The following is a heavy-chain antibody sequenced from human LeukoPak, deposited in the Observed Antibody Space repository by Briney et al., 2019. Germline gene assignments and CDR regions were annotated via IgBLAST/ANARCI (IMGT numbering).Heavy chain of an antibody. V-gene: IGHV4-59*12. CDR1: GGSISSSY. CDR3: ARASYSSGFYEY. Sequence: SETLSLTCTVSGGSISSSYWSWIRQPPGKGLEWIGYIYYSGSINYNPSLKSRVTISVDKSKNQFSLKLSSVTAADTAVYYCARASYSSGFYEYWGQGTLVTVSS. J-gene: IGHJ4*02. D-gene: IGHD3-22*01. CDR2: IYYSGSI.